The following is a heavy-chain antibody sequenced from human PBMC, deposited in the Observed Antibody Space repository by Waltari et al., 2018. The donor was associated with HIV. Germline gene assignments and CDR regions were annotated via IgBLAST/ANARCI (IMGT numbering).Heavy chain of an antibody. D-gene: IGHD3-10*01. Sequence: EQLVESGGGLVRPGGSLRLSCVASGFPFFPYEFNWFRQVPGKGLEWISYINSNSGTIHYADSVKGRFTISRDNAKSSLYLQMRNLTGEDTAVYYCARDDLNVRRAFDIWGQGTMVTVSS. J-gene: IGHJ3*02. V-gene: IGHV3-48*03. CDR3: ARDDLNVRRAFDI. CDR2: INSNSGTI. CDR1: GFPFFPYE.